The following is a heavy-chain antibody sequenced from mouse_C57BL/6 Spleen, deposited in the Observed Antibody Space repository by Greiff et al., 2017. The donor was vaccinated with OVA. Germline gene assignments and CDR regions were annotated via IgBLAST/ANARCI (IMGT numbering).Heavy chain of an antibody. J-gene: IGHJ4*01. V-gene: IGHV1-50*01. Sequence: QVQLQQPGAELVKPGASVKLSCKASGYTFTSYWMQWVKQRPGQGLEWIGEIDPSDSYTNYNQNLKGKATLTVDTSSSTAHMQLRSRTSEDSAVYYCARREGYDRRGAMDYWGQGTSVTVSS. CDR3: ARREGYDRRGAMDY. CDR1: GYTFTSYW. D-gene: IGHD2-2*01. CDR2: IDPSDSYT.